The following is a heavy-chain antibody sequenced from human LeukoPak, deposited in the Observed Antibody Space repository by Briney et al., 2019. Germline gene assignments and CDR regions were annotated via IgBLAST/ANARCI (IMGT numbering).Heavy chain of an antibody. V-gene: IGHV4-61*02. CDR3: ARVGSSWPPHYYYYMDV. CDR1: GGSISSGSYY. Sequence: SETLSLTCTVSGGSISSGSYYWSWIRQPAGKGLEWIGRIYTSGSTDYSPSLKSRVTISVDTSKNQFSLKLSSVTAADTAVYYCARVGSSWPPHYYYYMDVWGKGTTVTVSS. J-gene: IGHJ6*03. CDR2: IYTSGST. D-gene: IGHD6-13*01.